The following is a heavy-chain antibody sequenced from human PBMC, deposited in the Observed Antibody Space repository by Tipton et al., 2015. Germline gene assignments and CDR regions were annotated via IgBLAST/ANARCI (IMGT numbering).Heavy chain of an antibody. V-gene: IGHV4-39*07. CDR1: GGSISSNIHY. CDR3: ARCVSSYHYGLDV. J-gene: IGHJ6*02. CDR2: IYYSGNT. D-gene: IGHD3-10*01. Sequence: TLSLTCTVSGGSISSNIHYWGWVRQPPGRGLEWVASIYYSGNTYYNPSLKSRVTISVDTSQNQFSLKLSSVTAADTAVYYCARCVSSYHYGLDVWGQGTTVTVSS.